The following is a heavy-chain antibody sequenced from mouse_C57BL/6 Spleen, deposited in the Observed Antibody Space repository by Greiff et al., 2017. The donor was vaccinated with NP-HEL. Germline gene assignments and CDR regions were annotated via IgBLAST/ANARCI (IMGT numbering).Heavy chain of an antibody. Sequence: EVMLVESGGGLVKPGGSLKLSCAASGFTFSDYGMHWVRQAPEKGLEWVAYISSGSSTIYYADTVKGRFAISRDTAKNTLFLQMTSLSSEDTAIYYCASKGSLAWFAYWGQGTLVTVSA. CDR2: ISSGSSTI. CDR3: ASKGSLAWFAY. CDR1: GFTFSDYG. J-gene: IGHJ3*01. V-gene: IGHV5-17*01.